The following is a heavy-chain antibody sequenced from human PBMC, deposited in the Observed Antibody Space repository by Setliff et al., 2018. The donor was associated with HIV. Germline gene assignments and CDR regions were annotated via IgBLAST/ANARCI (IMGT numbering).Heavy chain of an antibody. CDR1: GFTFSSYW. D-gene: IGHD3-22*01. V-gene: IGHV3-74*01. Sequence: GGSLRLSCAASGFTFSSYWMHWVRQAPGKGLVWVFGMNTDGSSTRYADSVKGRFTISRDNAKNMLYLQMNSLSADDTAVYYCVRGSGYYYFGNWGQGALVTVSS. J-gene: IGHJ4*02. CDR2: MNTDGSST. CDR3: VRGSGYYYFGN.